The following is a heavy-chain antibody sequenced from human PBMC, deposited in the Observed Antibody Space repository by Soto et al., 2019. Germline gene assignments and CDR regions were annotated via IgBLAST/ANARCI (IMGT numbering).Heavy chain of an antibody. J-gene: IGHJ4*02. D-gene: IGHD3-16*01. CDR2: IIPIFGTA. CDR3: ARGPYDYVWGSYGHPFDY. CDR1: GGTFSSYA. V-gene: IGHV1-69*01. Sequence: QVQLVQSGAEVKKPGSSVKVSCKASGGTFSSYAISWVRQAPGQGLEWMGGIIPIFGTANYAQKFQGRVTLTADESTSTAYMELSSLRSEDTAVYYCARGPYDYVWGSYGHPFDYWGQGTLVTVSS.